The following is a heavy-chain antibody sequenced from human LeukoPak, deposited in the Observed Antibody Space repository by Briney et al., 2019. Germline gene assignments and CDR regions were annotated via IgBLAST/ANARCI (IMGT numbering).Heavy chain of an antibody. CDR3: ARALSYCSGGSCPHDYFDY. Sequence: GGSLRLSCAASGFTFSSYSMNWVRQAPGKGLEWVSSISSSSSYIYYADSVKGRFTISRDNAKNSLYLQMNSLRAEDTAVYYCARALSYCSGGSCPHDYFDYWGQGTLVTVSS. J-gene: IGHJ4*02. D-gene: IGHD2-15*01. CDR1: GFTFSSYS. CDR2: ISSSSSYI. V-gene: IGHV3-21*01.